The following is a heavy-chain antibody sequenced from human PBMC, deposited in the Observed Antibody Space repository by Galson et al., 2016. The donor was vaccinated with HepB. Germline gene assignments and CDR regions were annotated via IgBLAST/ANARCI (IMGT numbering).Heavy chain of an antibody. Sequence: SVKVSCKASGYTFTGYYMHWVRQTPGQGLEWMGWINPNNGGTNYAQKFQGWVTMTRDTSISTAYMELSRLKSDDTAVYYCARDAWSGSYSGIDYWGQGTLVTVSS. V-gene: IGHV1-2*04. CDR3: ARDAWSGSYSGIDY. CDR2: INPNNGGT. J-gene: IGHJ4*02. D-gene: IGHD1-26*01. CDR1: GYTFTGYY.